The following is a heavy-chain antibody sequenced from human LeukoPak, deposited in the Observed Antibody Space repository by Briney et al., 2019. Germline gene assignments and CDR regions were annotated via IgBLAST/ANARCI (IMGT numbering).Heavy chain of an antibody. Sequence: SETLSLTCSVSGGSISNADYYWGWIRQAPGKGLEWIGSIFYGGSSHYNPSLKSRAAISVDTSKTQFSLKLTSVTAADAAMYYCARQLPTAAAETRGYFDYWGQGTVVSVSS. J-gene: IGHJ4*01. CDR3: ARQLPTAAAETRGYFDY. CDR2: IFYGGSS. CDR1: GGSISNADYY. D-gene: IGHD6-25*01. V-gene: IGHV4-39*01.